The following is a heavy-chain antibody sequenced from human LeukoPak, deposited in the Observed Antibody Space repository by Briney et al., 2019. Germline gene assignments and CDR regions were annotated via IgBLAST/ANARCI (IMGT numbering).Heavy chain of an antibody. V-gene: IGHV1-18*01. D-gene: IGHD3-22*01. J-gene: IGHJ4*02. CDR2: ISAYNGNT. Sequence: ASVKVSCKASGYTFTSYGISWVRQAPGQGLEWRGWISAYNGNTNYAQKLQGRVTMTTDTSTSTAYMELRSLRSDDTAVYYCARDNANYDSSGYCVYWGQGTLVTVSS. CDR3: ARDNANYDSSGYCVY. CDR1: GYTFTSYG.